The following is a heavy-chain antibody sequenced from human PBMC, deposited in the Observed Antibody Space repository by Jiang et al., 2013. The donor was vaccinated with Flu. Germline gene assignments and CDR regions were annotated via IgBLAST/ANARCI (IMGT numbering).Heavy chain of an antibody. D-gene: IGHD5-24*01. Sequence: LLKPSETLSLTCAVYGGSFSGYYWSWIRQPPGKGLEWIGEINHSGSTNYNPSLKSRVTISVDTSKNQFSLKLSSVTAADTAVYYCARHRRWLQFGPAGYFQHWGQGTLVTVSS. CDR2: INHSGST. CDR1: GGSFSGYY. J-gene: IGHJ1*01. V-gene: IGHV4-34*01. CDR3: ARHRRWLQFGPAGYFQH.